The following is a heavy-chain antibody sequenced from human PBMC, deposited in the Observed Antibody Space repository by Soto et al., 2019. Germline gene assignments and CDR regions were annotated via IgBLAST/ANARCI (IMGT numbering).Heavy chain of an antibody. Sequence: QVQLVESGGGVVQPGRSLRLSCAASGFSFSNCGMHWVRQAPGKGLEWVAAISSDGSDKYYSESVKGRFTIPRDNSKNTLFLQMNSLRVEDTAVYYCVKGSEVARQELDYWGQGTLVTVSS. D-gene: IGHD2-15*01. V-gene: IGHV3-30*18. CDR1: GFSFSNCG. CDR2: ISSDGSDK. CDR3: VKGSEVARQELDY. J-gene: IGHJ4*02.